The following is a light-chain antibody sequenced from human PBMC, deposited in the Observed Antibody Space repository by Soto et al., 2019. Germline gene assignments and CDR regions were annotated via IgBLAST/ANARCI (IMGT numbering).Light chain of an antibody. V-gene: IGLV7-46*01. CDR2: DTS. CDR3: SPYYNGPVV. J-gene: IGLJ1*01. CDR1: TGAVTSGHY. Sequence: QAVVTQEPSLTVSPGGTVTLTCGSSTGAVTSGHYPYWFQQKPGQAPRTLIYDTSNKHSWTPARFSGSLLGGKAALTLSGAQPEDGADYYCSPYYNGPVVFGTGTKVTVL.